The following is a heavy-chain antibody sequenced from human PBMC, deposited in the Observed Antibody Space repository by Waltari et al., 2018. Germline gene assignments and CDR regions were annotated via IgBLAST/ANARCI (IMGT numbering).Heavy chain of an antibody. CDR1: GGSTSSYY. J-gene: IGHJ6*03. V-gene: IGHV4-59*01. CDR2: IYYSGST. CDR3: ARVGAAAGSLARYYYYYMDV. Sequence: QVQLQESGPGLVKPSETLSLTCTVSGGSTSSYYWSWIRQPPGKGLEWIGYIYYSGSTNYNPSLKSRVTISVDTSKNQFSLKLSSVTAADTAVYYCARVGAAAGSLARYYYYYMDVWGKGTTVTVSS. D-gene: IGHD6-13*01.